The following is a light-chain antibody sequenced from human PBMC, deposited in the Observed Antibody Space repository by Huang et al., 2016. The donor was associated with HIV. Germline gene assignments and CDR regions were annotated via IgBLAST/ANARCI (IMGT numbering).Light chain of an antibody. CDR3: MQSLQLPLT. CDR1: QSLLHRDGKTY. J-gene: IGKJ4*01. V-gene: IGKV2D-29*01. CDR2: EVS. Sequence: DIVMTQTPLSLSVSPGQPASISCKSSQSLLHRDGKTYLYLYLQRPGQPPHLLMYEVSKRFSGVPNRFSGSGSVTDFSLKISRVEAEDVGIYYCMQSLQLPLTFGGGTKVDI.